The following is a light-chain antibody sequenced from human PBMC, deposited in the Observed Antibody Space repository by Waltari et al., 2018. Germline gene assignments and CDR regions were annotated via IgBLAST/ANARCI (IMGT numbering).Light chain of an antibody. V-gene: IGLV2-14*03. J-gene: IGLJ3*02. Sequence: QSALTQPASVSGSPGQSITIPCTGTSTDARSSNSVPWYQDLPGPGPKVIIYDVSDRPSGVSARFSGSKSGNTASLTISGLQAEDEANYYCTSQSTNNVVLFGGGTKVTVL. CDR1: STDARSSNS. CDR2: DVS. CDR3: TSQSTNNVVL.